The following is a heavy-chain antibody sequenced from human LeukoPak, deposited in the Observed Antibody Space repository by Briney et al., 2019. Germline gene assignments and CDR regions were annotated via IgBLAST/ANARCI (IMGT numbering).Heavy chain of an antibody. V-gene: IGHV3-21*04. CDR3: ARVYHYYESSGYYYYFDY. CDR1: GFTFSSYT. J-gene: IGHJ4*02. CDR2: TSTGSTYI. Sequence: GGSLRLSCAASGFTFSSYTMNWVRQAPGKGLEWVSSTSTGSTYIYYADSVKGRFTISRDNAKNSLYLQMNSLRAEDTAVYYCARVYHYYESSGYYYYFDYWGQGTLVTVSS. D-gene: IGHD3-22*01.